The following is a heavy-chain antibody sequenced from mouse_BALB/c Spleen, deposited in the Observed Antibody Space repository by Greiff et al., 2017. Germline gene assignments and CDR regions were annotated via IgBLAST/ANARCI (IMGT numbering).Heavy chain of an antibody. Sequence: VKLQESGAELVRPGTSVKVSCKASGYAFTNYLIEWVKQRPGQGLEWIGVINPGSGGTNYNEKFKGKATLTADKSSSTAYMQLSSLTSDDSAVYFCARRRSGYYYTYWGQGTLVTVSA. CDR2: INPGSGGT. D-gene: IGHD1-1*01. CDR3: ARRRSGYYYTY. V-gene: IGHV1-54*01. CDR1: GYAFTNYL. J-gene: IGHJ3*01.